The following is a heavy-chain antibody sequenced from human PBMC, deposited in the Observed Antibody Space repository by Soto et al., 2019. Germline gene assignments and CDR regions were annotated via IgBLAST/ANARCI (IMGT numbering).Heavy chain of an antibody. CDR1: GGSVSSGSYY. CDR3: ARLEGSGSYYHRHFDY. J-gene: IGHJ4*02. D-gene: IGHD3-10*01. CDR2: IYYSGST. V-gene: IGHV4-61*01. Sequence: SETLSLTCTVSGGSVSSGSYYWSWIRQPPGKGLEWIGYIYYSGSTNYNPSLKSRVTISVDTSKNQFSLKLSSVTAADTAVYYCARLEGSGSYYHRHFDYWGQGTLVTVSS.